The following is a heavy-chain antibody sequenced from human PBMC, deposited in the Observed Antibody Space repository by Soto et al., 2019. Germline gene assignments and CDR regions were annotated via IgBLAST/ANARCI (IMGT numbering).Heavy chain of an antibody. D-gene: IGHD6-19*01. V-gene: IGHV1-2*04. CDR3: ARQSTDSSGSEGFDY. CDR2: INPNSGGT. J-gene: IGHJ4*02. CDR1: GGTFSSYA. Sequence: ASVKVSCKASGGTFSSYAISWVRQAPGQGLEWMGWINPNSGGTNYAQKFQGWVTMTRDTSISTAYMELSRLRSDDTAVYYCARQSTDSSGSEGFDYWGQGTLVTVSS.